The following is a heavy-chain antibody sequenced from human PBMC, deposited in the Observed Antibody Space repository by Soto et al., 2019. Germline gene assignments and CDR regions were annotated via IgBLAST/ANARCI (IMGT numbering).Heavy chain of an antibody. J-gene: IGHJ4*02. CDR2: ISAYNGNT. Sequence: ASVKVSCKASGYTFTSYGISWVRQAPGQGLEWMGWISAYNGNTNYAQKLQDRVTMTTDTSTSTAYMELRSLRSDDTAVYYCGVVVVAATLDYWGQGTLVTVSS. V-gene: IGHV1-18*01. D-gene: IGHD2-15*01. CDR3: GVVVVAATLDY. CDR1: GYTFTSYG.